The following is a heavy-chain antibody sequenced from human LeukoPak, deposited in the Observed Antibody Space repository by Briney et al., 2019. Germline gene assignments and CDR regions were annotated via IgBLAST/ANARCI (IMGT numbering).Heavy chain of an antibody. CDR3: ARLGCSGADCYLDY. CDR1: GGSISTSSYY. V-gene: IGHV4-39*01. CDR2: IYYSGTT. J-gene: IGHJ4*02. D-gene: IGHD2-21*02. Sequence: PPETLSLTCTVSGGSISTSSYYWGWIRQPPGKGLESIGIIYYSGTTYYNPSLKNRITISVDTSKNQFSLKLSSVTAADTALYYCARLGCSGADCYLDYWGLGTLVTVSS.